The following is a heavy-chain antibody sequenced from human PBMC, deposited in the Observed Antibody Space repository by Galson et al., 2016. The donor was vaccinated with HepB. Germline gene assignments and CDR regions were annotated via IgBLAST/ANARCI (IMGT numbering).Heavy chain of an antibody. V-gene: IGHV1-69*06. CDR3: ARDIGYGSSTICPGDGMDV. CDR2: IIPLFDTP. J-gene: IGHJ6*02. CDR1: GYTFSNYA. D-gene: IGHD2-2*01. Sequence: SVKVSCKASGYTFSNYAISWVRQAPGQGLEWMGGIIPLFDTPDYAQSFQGRVTITADKSTSTAYMELSTLRSEDTGVYYCARDIGYGSSTICPGDGMDVWGQGTPVTVSS.